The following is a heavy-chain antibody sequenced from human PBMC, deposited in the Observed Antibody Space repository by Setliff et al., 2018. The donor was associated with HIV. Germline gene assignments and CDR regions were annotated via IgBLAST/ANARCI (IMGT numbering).Heavy chain of an antibody. Sequence: LRLSCTASGFTFGDYGMSWVRQAPGKGLEWVGFIRSKAYGGTTEYAASVKGRFTISRDDSKSIAYLQMNSLKTEDTAVYYCTRVREVPAAIPDYYYYMDVWGKGTTVTV. CDR3: TRVREVPAAIPDYYYYMDV. V-gene: IGHV3-49*04. CDR1: GFTFGDYG. CDR2: IRSKAYGGTT. D-gene: IGHD2-2*02. J-gene: IGHJ6*03.